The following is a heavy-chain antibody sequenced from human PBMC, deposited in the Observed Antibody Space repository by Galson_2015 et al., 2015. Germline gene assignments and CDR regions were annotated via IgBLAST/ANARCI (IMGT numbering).Heavy chain of an antibody. V-gene: IGHV3-23*01. CDR2: IGGTGAKT. J-gene: IGHJ5*02. D-gene: IGHD1/OR15-1a*01. CDR3: ARVRGTSWNKGDWLDP. Sequence: SLRLSCAASGFTFSNSAMTWVRQAPGKGLEWVAAIGGTGAKTYYSESAKGRFTVSRDNSKNTLFLQMNSLTADDTALYYCARVRGTSWNKGDWLDPSGQGTLVTASS. CDR1: GFTFSNSA.